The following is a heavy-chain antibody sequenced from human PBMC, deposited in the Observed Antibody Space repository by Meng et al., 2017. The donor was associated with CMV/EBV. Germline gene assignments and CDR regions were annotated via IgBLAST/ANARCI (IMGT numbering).Heavy chain of an antibody. V-gene: IGHV3-30-3*01. J-gene: IGHJ4*02. CDR3: ARGTKISSSFDY. D-gene: IGHD6-6*01. Sequence: GESLKISCAASGFTFSSYAMHWVRQAPGKGLEWVAVISYDGSNKYYADSVKGRFTISRDNSKNTLYLQMSSLRAEDTAVYYCARGTKISSSFDYWGQGTLVTVSS. CDR1: GFTFSSYA. CDR2: ISYDGSNK.